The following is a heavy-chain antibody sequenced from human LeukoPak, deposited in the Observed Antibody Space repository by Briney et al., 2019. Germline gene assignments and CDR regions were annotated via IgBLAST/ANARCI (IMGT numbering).Heavy chain of an antibody. CDR2: IYYSGTT. CDR3: ARGYYDVLTGHPKNIDE. Sequence: PSETLSLTCTVSGGSISSSSNYWGWIRQSPGKGLEWIGRIYYSGTTYYSPSLKRRVTISVDTSNNQFSLKLSSVTAADTAVYYCARGYYDVLTGHPKNIDEWGQGTLVTV. J-gene: IGHJ4*02. CDR1: GGSISSSSNY. D-gene: IGHD3-9*01. V-gene: IGHV4-39*02.